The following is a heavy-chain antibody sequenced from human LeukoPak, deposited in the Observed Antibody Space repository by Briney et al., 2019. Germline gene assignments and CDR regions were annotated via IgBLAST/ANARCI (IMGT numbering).Heavy chain of an antibody. CDR3: ARLGSQMFIDY. V-gene: IGHV5-51*01. J-gene: IGHJ4*02. CDR1: GYSFTNYW. CDR2: IYPGDSDT. Sequence: GESLKISCKGSGYSFTNYWIGWVRQLPGKGLEWMGIIYPGDSDTRYSPSFRGQVTISVDKSISTAYLQWSSLKASDTAMYYCARLGSQMFIDYWDQGTLVTVSS. D-gene: IGHD1-26*01.